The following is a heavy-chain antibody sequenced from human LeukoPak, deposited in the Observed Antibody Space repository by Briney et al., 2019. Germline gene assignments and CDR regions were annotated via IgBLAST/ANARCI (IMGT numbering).Heavy chain of an antibody. Sequence: SETLSLTCAVYGGSFSGYYWSWIRQPPGKGLEWIGEINHSGRTNYNPSLKSRVTISVDTSKNQFSLKLSPVTAADTAVYYCARNRGYSPTVDYWGQGTLVTVSS. J-gene: IGHJ4*02. CDR3: ARNRGYSPTVDY. CDR1: GGSFSGYY. D-gene: IGHD5-18*01. V-gene: IGHV4-34*01. CDR2: INHSGRT.